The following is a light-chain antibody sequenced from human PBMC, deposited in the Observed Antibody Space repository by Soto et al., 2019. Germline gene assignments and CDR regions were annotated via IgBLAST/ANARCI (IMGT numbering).Light chain of an antibody. Sequence: DIQMTQSPSSLSASVGNRVTITCQASQDIATYLNWYQQKPGKAPNLLIYDASNLERGVPSRFSGCGSGTHFTFTISNLQPEDIATYYCQQYDNLPPTWTFGQGTKVE. V-gene: IGKV1-33*01. CDR3: QQYDNLPPTWT. J-gene: IGKJ1*01. CDR1: QDIATY. CDR2: DAS.